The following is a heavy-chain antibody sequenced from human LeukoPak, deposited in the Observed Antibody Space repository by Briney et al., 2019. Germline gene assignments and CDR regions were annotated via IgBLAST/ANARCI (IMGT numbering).Heavy chain of an antibody. CDR2: ISGSGDST. CDR3: ANGRSSVSSAAINY. CDR1: GLTFSSYA. J-gene: IGHJ4*02. Sequence: GGSLRLSCAASGLTFSSYAMSWVRQAPGKGLEWVSTISGSGDSTYYADSVKGRFTISRDNSKNTLHLQMNSLRAEDTAVYSCANGRSSVSSAAINYWGQGTLATVSS. V-gene: IGHV3-23*01. D-gene: IGHD2-2*01.